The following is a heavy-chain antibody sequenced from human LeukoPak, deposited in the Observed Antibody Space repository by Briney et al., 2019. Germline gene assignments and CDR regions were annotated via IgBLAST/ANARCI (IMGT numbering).Heavy chain of an antibody. CDR1: GGSFSGYY. CDR2: INHSGST. D-gene: IGHD2-15*01. Sequence: SETLSLTCAVYGGSFSGYYWSWIRQPPGKGLEWIGEINHSGSTNYNPSLKSRVTISVDTSKNQFSLKLSSVTAADTAVYYCARPGYCSGGSCFNRARFDYWGQGTLVTVSS. V-gene: IGHV4-34*01. J-gene: IGHJ4*02. CDR3: ARPGYCSGGSCFNRARFDY.